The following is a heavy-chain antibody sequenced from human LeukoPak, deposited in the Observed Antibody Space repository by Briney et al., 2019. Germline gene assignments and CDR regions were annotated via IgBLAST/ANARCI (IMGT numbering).Heavy chain of an antibody. CDR2: ISLGNSTM. J-gene: IGHJ4*02. CDR3: ARVGNGRSWDY. V-gene: IGHV3-48*02. D-gene: IGHD2-15*01. CDR1: GFTFSSFT. Sequence: GGSLRLSCAASGFTFSSFTMNWARQVPGKGLEWISYISLGNSTMFYADSVKGRFTISRDNAKNSLYLQMNSLRDDDTAAYYCARVGNGRSWDYWGQGTLVSVSS.